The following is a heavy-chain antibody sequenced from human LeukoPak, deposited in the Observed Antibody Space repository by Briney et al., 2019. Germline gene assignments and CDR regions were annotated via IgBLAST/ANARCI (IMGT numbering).Heavy chain of an antibody. Sequence: ASVKVSCKASGYTFTSYYIHWVRQAPGQGLEWMGIINPSGGSTSYAQKFQGRVTMTRDTSTSTVYMELSSLRSEDTAVYYCARDRTGNDAFDIWGQGTMVTVSS. CDR3: ARDRTGNDAFDI. J-gene: IGHJ3*02. D-gene: IGHD1-1*01. V-gene: IGHV1-46*01. CDR1: GYTFTSYY. CDR2: INPSGGST.